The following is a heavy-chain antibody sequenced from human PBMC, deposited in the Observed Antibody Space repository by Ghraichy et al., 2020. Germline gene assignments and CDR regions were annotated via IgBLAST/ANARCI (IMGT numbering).Heavy chain of an antibody. V-gene: IGHV1-2*02. CDR3: ARAPWYYCSSTSCYVDYYYYGMDV. J-gene: IGHJ6*02. CDR1: EYTFTLYS. CDR2: INPNSGGT. D-gene: IGHD2-2*01. Sequence: ASVKVSCKAYEYTFTLYSLHSVRHAAVHGLEWMGWINPNSGGTNYAQKFQGRVTMTRDTSISTAYMELSRLRSDDTAVYYCARAPWYYCSSTSCYVDYYYYGMDVWGQ.